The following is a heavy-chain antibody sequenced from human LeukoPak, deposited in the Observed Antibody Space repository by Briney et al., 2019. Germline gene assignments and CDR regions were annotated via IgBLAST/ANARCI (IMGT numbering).Heavy chain of an antibody. V-gene: IGHV3-30*18. Sequence: PGGSLRLSCAASGFTFSSYGMHWVRQAPGKGLEWVAVISYDGSNKYYADSVKGRFTISRDNSKNTLYLQMNSLRAEDTAVYYCAKDGGPGIAAAGTNWFDPWGQGTLVTVSS. CDR1: GFTFSSYG. CDR2: ISYDGSNK. CDR3: AKDGGPGIAAAGTNWFDP. D-gene: IGHD6-13*01. J-gene: IGHJ5*02.